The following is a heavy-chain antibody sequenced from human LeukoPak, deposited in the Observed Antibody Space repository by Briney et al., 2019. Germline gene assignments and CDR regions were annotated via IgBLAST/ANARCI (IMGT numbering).Heavy chain of an antibody. CDR2: ISSSSSYI. J-gene: IGHJ4*02. Sequence: KPGGSLRLSCAASGFTFSSYSMNWVRQAPRKGLEWVSSISSSSSYIYYADSVKGRFTISRDNAKNSLYLQMNSLRAEDTAVYYCASKKPMVRGVINGWGQGTLVTVSS. CDR3: ASKKPMVRGVING. CDR1: GFTFSSYS. D-gene: IGHD3-10*01. V-gene: IGHV3-21*01.